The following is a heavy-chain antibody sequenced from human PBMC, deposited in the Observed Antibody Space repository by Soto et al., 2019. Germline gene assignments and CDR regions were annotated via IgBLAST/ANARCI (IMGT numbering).Heavy chain of an antibody. Sequence: EVQLVESGGGLVQHGGSLRLSCAASGFTFSTYWMTWVRQPPGKGLEWVANMDQDGSERYYVDSVRGRLTVSRDNAKDSLYLQMNRLRAEDTAVYYCVCGGNFFIYWGQGTLVTVSP. CDR3: VCGGNFFIY. CDR2: MDQDGSER. CDR1: GFTFSTYW. D-gene: IGHD3-16*01. J-gene: IGHJ4*02. V-gene: IGHV3-7*01.